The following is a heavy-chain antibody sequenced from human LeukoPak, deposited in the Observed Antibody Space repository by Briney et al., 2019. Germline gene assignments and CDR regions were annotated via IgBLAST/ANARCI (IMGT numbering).Heavy chain of an antibody. CDR1: GYTFSSYF. Sequence: GASVKVSCKASGYTFSSYFMHWIRQAPGQGLEWVGIINPSVGSTTYAQKFQARVTMTRNPSISTAYMELSSLKSEDTAVYYCARESGFYGSGSRYWGQGTLVTVSS. J-gene: IGHJ4*02. D-gene: IGHD3-10*01. V-gene: IGHV1-46*01. CDR3: ARESGFYGSGSRY. CDR2: INPSVGST.